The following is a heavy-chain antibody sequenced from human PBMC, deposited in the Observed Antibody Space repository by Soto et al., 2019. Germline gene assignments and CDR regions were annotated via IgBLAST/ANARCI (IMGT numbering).Heavy chain of an antibody. CDR1: GFSFSSYG. Sequence: QVQLVESGGGVVQPGRSLRLSCAASGFSFSSYGMHWVRQAPGKGLEWVAVIWYDGSKKYYADSVKGRFTISRDNSKNTLYLQMNSLRAEDTAVYYCARGNYYDSSGPPVDYWGQGTLVTVSS. D-gene: IGHD3-22*01. CDR2: IWYDGSKK. V-gene: IGHV3-33*01. CDR3: ARGNYYDSSGPPVDY. J-gene: IGHJ4*02.